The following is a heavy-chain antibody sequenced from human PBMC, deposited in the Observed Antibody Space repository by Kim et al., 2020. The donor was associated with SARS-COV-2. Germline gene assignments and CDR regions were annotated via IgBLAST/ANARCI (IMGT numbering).Heavy chain of an antibody. D-gene: IGHD5-18*01. CDR2: IYYSGST. CDR3: ARRDTASDYFDY. J-gene: IGHJ4*02. V-gene: IGHV4-39*01. Sequence: SETLSLTCTVSGGSISSSSYYWGWIRQPPGKGLEWIGSIYYSGSTYYNPSLKSRVTISVDTSKNQFSLKLSSVTAADTAVYYCARRDTASDYFDYWGQGT. CDR1: GGSISSSSYY.